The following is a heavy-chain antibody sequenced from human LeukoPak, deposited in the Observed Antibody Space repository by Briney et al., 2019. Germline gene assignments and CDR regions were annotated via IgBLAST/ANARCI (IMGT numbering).Heavy chain of an antibody. CDR3: ARAPRWTYYYYFYMDV. J-gene: IGHJ6*03. CDR2: ISSSGRTI. CDR1: GFTFSSYA. V-gene: IGHV3-48*03. Sequence: GGSLRLSCAASGFTFSSYAMSWVRQAPGKGLEWVSYISSSGRTIYYADSVKGRFTISRDNAKNSLYLQMNSLRAEDTAVYYCARAPRWTYYYYFYMDVWGIGTTVTISS. D-gene: IGHD1-1*01.